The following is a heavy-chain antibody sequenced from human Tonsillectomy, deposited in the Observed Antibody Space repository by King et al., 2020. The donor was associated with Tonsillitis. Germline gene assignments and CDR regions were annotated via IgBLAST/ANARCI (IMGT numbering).Heavy chain of an antibody. J-gene: IGHJ4*02. CDR1: GGSISSGSYF. CDR2: IYTSGST. V-gene: IGHV4-61*02. CDR3: ARGYYDILTGYLFDY. D-gene: IGHD3-9*01. Sequence: VQLQESGPGLVKPSQTLSLTCTVSGGSISSGSYFWGWIRQPAGKGLEWIGRIYTSGSTNCNPSLKRRATISVDTSKNPFSLKLTSVTAADTAVYYCARGYYDILTGYLFDYWGQGTQVTVSS.